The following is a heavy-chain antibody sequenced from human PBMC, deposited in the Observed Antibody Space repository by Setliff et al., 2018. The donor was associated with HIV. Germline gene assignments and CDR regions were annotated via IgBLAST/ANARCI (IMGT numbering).Heavy chain of an antibody. CDR3: ARWCAAAGCYPAIYHFDS. CDR1: GYTFSEYA. V-gene: IGHV1-3*04. D-gene: IGHD2-2*01. CDR2: IDTDNGYR. J-gene: IGHJ4*02. Sequence: ASVKVSCKAPGYTFSEYAIHWVRQAPGQRLEWMGRIDTDNGYRRYSPKLQGRVTITKDTSANTAYMELRGLRSEDTAVSYCARWCAAAGCYPAIYHFDSWGQGTLVTVSS.